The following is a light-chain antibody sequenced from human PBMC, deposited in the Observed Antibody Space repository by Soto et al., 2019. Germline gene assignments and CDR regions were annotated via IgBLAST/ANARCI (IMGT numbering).Light chain of an antibody. V-gene: IGKV3-20*01. CDR3: QQYGSSPPIT. CDR1: QSVSSN. Sequence: EIVLTQSPATLSLSPGERATLSCRASQSVSSNLALYQQKPGQAPRLLIYGVSSRATGIPDRFSGSWSGTDFTLTISRLEPEDFAVYYCQQYGSSPPITFGGGTKVDIK. J-gene: IGKJ4*01. CDR2: GVS.